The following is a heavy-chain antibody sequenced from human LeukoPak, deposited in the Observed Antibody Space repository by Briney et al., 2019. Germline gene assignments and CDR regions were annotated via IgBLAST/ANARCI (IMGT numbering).Heavy chain of an antibody. CDR1: GFTFSSYE. CDR2: ISSSSSYI. D-gene: IGHD3-22*01. V-gene: IGHV3-21*01. J-gene: IGHJ3*02. Sequence: PGGSLRLSCAASGFTFSSYEMNWVRQAPGRGLEWVSSISSSSSYIYYADSVKGRFTISRDNAKNSLYLQMNSLRAEDTAVYYCARPSRVDYYDSSGYYMGDAFDIWGQGTMVTVSS. CDR3: ARPSRVDYYDSSGYYMGDAFDI.